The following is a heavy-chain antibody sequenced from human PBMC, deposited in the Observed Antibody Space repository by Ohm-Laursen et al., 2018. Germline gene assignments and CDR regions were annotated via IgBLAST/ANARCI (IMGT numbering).Heavy chain of an antibody. Sequence: SVKVSCKASGYTFTSYDINWVRQATGQGLEWMGLINPNSGNTRYAQKFQDRVTMTRDTYTSTVYMELSSLTSEDTAVYYCARDVDVTPDELGYWGQGTPIIVS. J-gene: IGHJ4*02. V-gene: IGHV1-8*01. D-gene: IGHD5-12*01. CDR2: INPNSGNT. CDR3: ARDVDVTPDELGY. CDR1: GYTFTSYD.